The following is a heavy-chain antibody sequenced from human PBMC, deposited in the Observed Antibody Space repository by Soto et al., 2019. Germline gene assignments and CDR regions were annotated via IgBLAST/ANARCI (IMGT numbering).Heavy chain of an antibody. CDR3: AKDLNYGFYYYYGMDV. D-gene: IGHD4-17*01. CDR2: ISWNSGSI. V-gene: IGHV3-9*01. J-gene: IGHJ6*02. Sequence: GGSLRLSCAASGFTFDDYAMHWVRQAPGKGLEWVSDISWNSGSIGYADSVKGRFTISRDNAKNSLYLQMNSLRAEDTALYYCAKDLNYGFYYYYGMDVWGQGTTVTVSS. CDR1: GFTFDDYA.